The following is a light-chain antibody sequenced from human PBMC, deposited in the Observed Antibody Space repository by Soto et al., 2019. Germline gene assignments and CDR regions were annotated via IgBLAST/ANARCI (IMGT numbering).Light chain of an antibody. CDR1: QSVSSTY. CDR3: QQFGSSPWT. V-gene: IGKV3-20*01. J-gene: IGKJ1*01. CDR2: GAS. Sequence: EVVLTQSPGTLSLSPGERATLSCRASQSVSSTYLAWYQQKPGQAPRLLIYGASSRPTGIPDRFSGSGSGTDFTLTISGLEPEDSAVYYCQQFGSSPWTFGQGTKVEIK.